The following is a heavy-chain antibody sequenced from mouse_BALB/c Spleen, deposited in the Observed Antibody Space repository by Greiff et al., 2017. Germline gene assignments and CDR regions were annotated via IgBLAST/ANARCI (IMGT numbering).Heavy chain of an antibody. J-gene: IGHJ4*01. Sequence: VQLQQSGAELARPGASVKLSCKASGYTFTSYWMQWVKQRPGQGLEWIGAIYPGDGDTRYTQKFKGKATLTADKSSSTAYMQLSSLASEDSAVYYCARRWGDYGYTIDYWGQGTSVTVSS. CDR1: GYTFTSYW. D-gene: IGHD2-13*01. V-gene: IGHV1-87*01. CDR2: IYPGDGDT. CDR3: ARRWGDYGYTIDY.